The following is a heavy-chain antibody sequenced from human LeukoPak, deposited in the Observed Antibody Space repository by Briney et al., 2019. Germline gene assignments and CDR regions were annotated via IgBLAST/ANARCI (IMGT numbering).Heavy chain of an antibody. CDR1: GSTLNTYI. V-gene: IGHV3-30-3*01. CDR3: ARGKWQQLVSVLDY. D-gene: IGHD6-13*01. CDR2: ITPDAVTK. J-gene: IGHJ4*02. Sequence: GGSLRLSCAASGSTLNTYIIHWVRQAPGKGLEWVSLITPDAVTKAYSDSVRDRFTVSRDKSKNTVYLQMSSLRAEDTAVYYCARGKWQQLVSVLDYWGQGTLVTVSS.